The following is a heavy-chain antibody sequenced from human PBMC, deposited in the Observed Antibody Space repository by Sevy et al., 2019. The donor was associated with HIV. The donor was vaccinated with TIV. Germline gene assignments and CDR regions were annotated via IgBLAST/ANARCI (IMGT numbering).Heavy chain of an antibody. Sequence: GGSLRLSCAASGFSFSDYYMSWISQAPGKGLEWVSYISSSGSTIYYADSVKGRFTISRDNAKNSLYLQMNSLRAEDTAVYYCARAIYYDFWSGYWGYFDYWGQGTLVTVSS. CDR1: GFSFSDYY. CDR2: ISSSGSTI. D-gene: IGHD3-3*01. CDR3: ARAIYYDFWSGYWGYFDY. J-gene: IGHJ4*02. V-gene: IGHV3-11*01.